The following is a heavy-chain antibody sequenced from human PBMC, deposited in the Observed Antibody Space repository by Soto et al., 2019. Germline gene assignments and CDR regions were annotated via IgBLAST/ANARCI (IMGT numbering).Heavy chain of an antibody. CDR1: GYSFTSYW. CDR3: ARITMVRGVIMWDGYFDY. J-gene: IGHJ4*02. CDR2: IYPGDSDT. V-gene: IGHV5-51*01. Sequence: PGESLKISCKGSGYSFTSYWIGWVRQMPGKGLEWMGIIYPGDSDTRYSPSFQGQVTISADKSISTAYLQWSSLKASDTAMYYCARITMVRGVIMWDGYFDYWGQGTLVTVSS. D-gene: IGHD3-10*01.